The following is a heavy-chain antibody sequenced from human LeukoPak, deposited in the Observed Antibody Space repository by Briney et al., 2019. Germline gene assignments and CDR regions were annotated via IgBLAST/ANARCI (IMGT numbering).Heavy chain of an antibody. Sequence: GGSLRLTCEGSGFTLNMYWMSWVRQAPGKGLEWVANINQDGSARFYMDSVKGRFTVSRDNTKNSLYLEMHSLRAEDTALYYCGRDFYGNADNWGQGTLVTVSS. CDR3: GRDFYGNADN. CDR2: INQDGSAR. D-gene: IGHD2/OR15-2a*01. J-gene: IGHJ4*02. CDR1: GFTLNMYW. V-gene: IGHV3-7*01.